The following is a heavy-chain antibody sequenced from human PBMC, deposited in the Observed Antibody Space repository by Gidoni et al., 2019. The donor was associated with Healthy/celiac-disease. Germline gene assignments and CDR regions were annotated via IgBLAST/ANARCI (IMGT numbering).Heavy chain of an antibody. CDR1: GFPFSSYS. CDR3: AREGSRGDWFDP. D-gene: IGHD2-2*01. J-gene: IGHJ5*02. CDR2: ISSSSSYI. V-gene: IGHV3-21*01. Sequence: VQLVASGGGLVKPGGSLSLSCAASGFPFSSYSMNWVRQAPGKGLEWVSSISSSSSYIYYADSVKGRFTISRDNAKNSLYLQMNSLRAEDTAVYYCAREGSRGDWFDPWGQGTLVTVSS.